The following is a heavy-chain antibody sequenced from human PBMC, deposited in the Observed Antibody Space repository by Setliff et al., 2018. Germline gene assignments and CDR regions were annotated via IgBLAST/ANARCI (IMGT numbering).Heavy chain of an antibody. CDR3: ARDQYTSGWYGPPESYFDC. Sequence: SETLSLTCSVSDDSITSYYWSWIRQPPGKGLEWIGYIQNGGNTKYNPSLGSRITMSVDTSKNQFSLKLSSVTAADTAVYYCARDQYTSGWYGPPESYFDCWGLGILVTVSS. CDR1: DDSITSYY. D-gene: IGHD6-19*01. J-gene: IGHJ4*01. V-gene: IGHV4-59*01. CDR2: IQNGGNT.